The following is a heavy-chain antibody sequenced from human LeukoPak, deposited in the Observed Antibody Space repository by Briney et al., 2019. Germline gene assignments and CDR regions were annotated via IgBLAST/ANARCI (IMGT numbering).Heavy chain of an antibody. D-gene: IGHD5-24*01. V-gene: IGHV3-64D*06. Sequence: GGSLRLSCSVSGFTFSSYAMHWVRQAPGKGLQYVSSISSNGDSTYYAASVKGRFTISRDNSKSTLYLQMSSLRAEDTAVYYCVKGRWIDYWGQGALVTVSS. CDR3: VKGRWIDY. J-gene: IGHJ4*02. CDR1: GFTFSSYA. CDR2: ISSNGDST.